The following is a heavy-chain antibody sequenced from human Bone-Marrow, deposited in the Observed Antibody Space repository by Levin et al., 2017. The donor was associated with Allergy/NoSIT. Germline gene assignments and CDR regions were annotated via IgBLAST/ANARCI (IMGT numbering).Heavy chain of an antibody. CDR2: ISAYNGNT. CDR3: ARYGNWNYNYWYFDL. D-gene: IGHD1-7*01. Sequence: AASVKVSCKASGYTFTSYGISWVRQAPGQGLEWMGWISAYNGNTNYAQKLQGRVTMTTDTSTSTAYMELRSLRSDDTAVYYCARYGNWNYNYWYFDLWGRGTLVTVSS. J-gene: IGHJ2*01. CDR1: GYTFTSYG. V-gene: IGHV1-18*01.